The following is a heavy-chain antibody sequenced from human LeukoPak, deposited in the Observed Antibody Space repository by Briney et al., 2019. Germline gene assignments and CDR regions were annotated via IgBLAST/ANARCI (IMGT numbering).Heavy chain of an antibody. CDR3: AKGVLRYFDWSYMDV. D-gene: IGHD3-9*01. CDR2: IRYDGSNK. CDR1: GFTFSSYG. Sequence: GGSLTLTCAASGFTFSSYGMHWIRQAPGKGLEWVGFIRYDGSNKYYAYSVKGRFTISRDNSKNTLYLQMNSLRAEDTAVYYCAKGVLRYFDWSYMDVWGKETTVTISS. V-gene: IGHV3-30*02. J-gene: IGHJ6*03.